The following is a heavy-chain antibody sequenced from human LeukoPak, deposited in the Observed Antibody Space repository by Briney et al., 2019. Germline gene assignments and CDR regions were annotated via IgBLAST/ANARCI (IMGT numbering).Heavy chain of an antibody. CDR1: GGSFSGYY. D-gene: IGHD3-22*01. CDR2: INHSGST. Sequence: PSETLSLTCAVYGGSFSGYYWSWIRQPPGKGLEWIGEINHSGSTNYNPSLKSRVTISVDTSKNQFSLKLSSVTAADTAVYYCARDRDYYDSSGSLDYWGQGTLVTVSS. J-gene: IGHJ4*02. V-gene: IGHV4-34*01. CDR3: ARDRDYYDSSGSLDY.